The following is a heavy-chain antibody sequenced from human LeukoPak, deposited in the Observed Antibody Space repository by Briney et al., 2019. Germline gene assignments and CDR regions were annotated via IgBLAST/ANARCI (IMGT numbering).Heavy chain of an antibody. CDR2: ISGSGGST. CDR1: GFTFSSYA. Sequence: GGSLRLSCAASGFTFSSYAMSWVRQAPGKGLEWVSAISGSGGSTYYADSAKGRFTISRDNAKNSLYLQMNSLRAEDTAVYFCARDQTGNIDYWGQGTLVTVSS. CDR3: ARDQTGNIDY. V-gene: IGHV3-23*01. J-gene: IGHJ4*02.